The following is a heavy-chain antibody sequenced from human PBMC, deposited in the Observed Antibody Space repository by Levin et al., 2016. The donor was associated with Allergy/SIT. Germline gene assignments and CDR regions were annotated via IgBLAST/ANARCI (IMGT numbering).Heavy chain of an antibody. CDR3: ARESRYCSGGSCYCDAFDI. Sequence: WIRQPPGKGLEWVANIKQDGSEKYYVDSVKGRFTISRDNAKNSLYLQMNSLRAEDTAVYYCARESRYCSGGSCYCDAFDIWGQGTMVTVSS. J-gene: IGHJ3*02. V-gene: IGHV3-7*01. CDR2: IKQDGSEK. D-gene: IGHD2-15*01.